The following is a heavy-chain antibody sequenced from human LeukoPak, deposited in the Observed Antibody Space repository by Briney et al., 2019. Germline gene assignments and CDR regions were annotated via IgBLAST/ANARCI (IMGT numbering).Heavy chain of an antibody. CDR3: ARLLIYCSSTSCHFDY. J-gene: IGHJ4*02. D-gene: IGHD2-2*01. V-gene: IGHV4-39*01. CDR1: GGSISNTNW. CDR2: IYYSGIT. Sequence: SGTLSLTCGVSGGSISNTNWWTWFRQPPGKGLEWIGSIYYSGITYYNPSLKGRVTISVETSNNQFSLKLSSVTAADTAMYYCARLLIYCSSTSCHFDYWGQGTLVTVSS.